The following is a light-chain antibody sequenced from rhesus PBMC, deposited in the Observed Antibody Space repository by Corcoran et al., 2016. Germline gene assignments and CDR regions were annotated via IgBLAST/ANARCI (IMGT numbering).Light chain of an antibody. Sequence: DIQMTQSPSSLSASVGDRVTITCRASQGISTWLAWDQQKPGKAPKVLIYKASRLQSGVHSRFSGFGSGTVFTLTISNLQPEVFATYYCQQCNSAPYSFGQRTKVGI. V-gene: IGKV1-21*01. CDR1: QGISTW. CDR2: KAS. J-gene: IGKJ2*01. CDR3: QQCNSAPYS.